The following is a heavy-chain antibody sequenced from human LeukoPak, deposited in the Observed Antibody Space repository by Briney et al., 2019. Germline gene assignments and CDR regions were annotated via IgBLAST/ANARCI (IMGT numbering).Heavy chain of an antibody. CDR1: GYTFTDYY. V-gene: IGHV1-46*01. CDR3: ARDNSVGDYAWWFDP. Sequence: ASVKVSCKASGYTFTDYYMHWVRQAPGQGLEWMGIINPSGGSTSYAQKFQGRVTMTRDTSTSTVYMELSSLRSDDTAVYFCARDNSVGDYAWWFDPWGQGTLVTVSS. J-gene: IGHJ5*02. CDR2: INPSGGST. D-gene: IGHD1-26*01.